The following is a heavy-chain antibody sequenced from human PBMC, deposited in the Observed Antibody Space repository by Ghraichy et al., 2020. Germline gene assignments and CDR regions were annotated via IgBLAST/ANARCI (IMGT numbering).Heavy chain of an antibody. Sequence: SETLSLTCAVYGGSFSGYYWSWIRQPPGKGLEWIGEINHSGSTNYNPSLKSRVTISVDTSKNQFSLKLSSVTAADTAVYYCARDYGDYGTPMDVWGQGTTVTVSS. J-gene: IGHJ6*02. D-gene: IGHD4-17*01. CDR1: GGSFSGYY. CDR2: INHSGST. CDR3: ARDYGDYGTPMDV. V-gene: IGHV4-34*01.